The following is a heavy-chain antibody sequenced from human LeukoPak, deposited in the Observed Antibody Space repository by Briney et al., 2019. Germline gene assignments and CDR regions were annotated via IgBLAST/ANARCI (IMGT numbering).Heavy chain of an antibody. V-gene: IGHV4-34*01. CDR2: INHSGST. CDR1: GGSFSGYY. CDR3: ARGLYDYVWGSYRYNWSTP. Sequence: SETLSLTCAVYGGSFSGYYWSWIRQPPGKGLEWIGEINHSGSTNYNPSLKSRVTISVDTSKNQFSLKLSSVTAADTAVYYCARGLYDYVWGSYRYNWSTPGAREPWSPSPQ. D-gene: IGHD3-16*02. J-gene: IGHJ5*02.